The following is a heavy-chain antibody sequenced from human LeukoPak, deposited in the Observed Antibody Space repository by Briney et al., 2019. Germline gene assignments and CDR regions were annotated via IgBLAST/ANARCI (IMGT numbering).Heavy chain of an antibody. J-gene: IGHJ5*02. CDR3: ARLVGGIAAAGNIDP. CDR2: IYYSGST. CDR1: GGSISSYY. D-gene: IGHD6-13*01. Sequence: PSETLSLTCTVSGGSISSYYWSWIRQPPGKGLEWIGYIYYSGSTNYNPSLKSRVTISVDTSKNQFSLKLSSVTAADTAVYYCARLVGGIAAAGNIDPWGQGTLVTVSS. V-gene: IGHV4-59*08.